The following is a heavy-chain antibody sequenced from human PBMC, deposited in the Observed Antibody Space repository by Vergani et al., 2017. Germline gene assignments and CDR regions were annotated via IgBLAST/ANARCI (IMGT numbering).Heavy chain of an antibody. D-gene: IGHD2-2*01. CDR1: GFSFNTYG. J-gene: IGHJ6*03. CDR3: ARERCITSCYLLDYYYMDV. Sequence: QVQLVETGGGVVQPGGSLRLYCATSGFSFNTYGAHWVRQAPGKGLEWVAFIGYDGRIKYNVDSVKGRFTISRDNAKNSLYLQMNSLRAEDTAVYYCARERCITSCYLLDYYYMDVWGKGTTVTVSS. CDR2: IGYDGRIK. V-gene: IGHV3-30*02.